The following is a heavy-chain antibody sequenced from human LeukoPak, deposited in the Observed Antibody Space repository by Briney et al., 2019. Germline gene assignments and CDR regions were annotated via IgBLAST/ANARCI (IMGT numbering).Heavy chain of an antibody. CDR2: IKSKTDGGTT. J-gene: IGHJ4*02. Sequence: GGSLRLSCAASGFTFSNAWMSWVRQAPGKGLEWVGRIKSKTDGGTTDYAAPVKGRFTISRDDSKNTLYLRMNSLKTEDTAVYYCTTRIAAAGTYDYWGQGTLVTVSS. CDR1: GFTFSNAW. V-gene: IGHV3-15*01. CDR3: TTRIAAAGTYDY. D-gene: IGHD6-13*01.